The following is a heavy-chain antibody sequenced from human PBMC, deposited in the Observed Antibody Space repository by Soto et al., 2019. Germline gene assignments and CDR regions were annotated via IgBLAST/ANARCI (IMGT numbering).Heavy chain of an antibody. Sequence: EVQVLESGRGLVQPGGSLRLSCAASGFTFSNYGMNWVRQAPGKGLEWVSGVRSDGDATYNAESVKGRFTVSRDGSKNTVYLQMNSLRVEDTAVYYCAKGKGVGATPDGANCWGQGTLVTVSS. J-gene: IGHJ4*02. D-gene: IGHD1-26*01. CDR2: VRSDGDAT. CDR3: AKGKGVGATPDGANC. V-gene: IGHV3-23*01. CDR1: GFTFSNYG.